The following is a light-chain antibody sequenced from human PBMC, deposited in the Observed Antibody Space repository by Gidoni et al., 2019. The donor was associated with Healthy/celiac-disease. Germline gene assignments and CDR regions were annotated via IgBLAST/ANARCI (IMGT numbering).Light chain of an antibody. V-gene: IGLV1-44*01. CDR1: SSTIGSNT. Sequence: QSVLTQPPSASGPPGPRVTISCSGSSSTIGSNTVNWYQQLPGTAPKLLIYSNNQRPSGVPYRFSGSKPGTSASLAISGLQSEDEADYYFAAWDDTLNGYVFGTGTKVTVL. CDR3: AAWDDTLNGYV. CDR2: SNN. J-gene: IGLJ1*01.